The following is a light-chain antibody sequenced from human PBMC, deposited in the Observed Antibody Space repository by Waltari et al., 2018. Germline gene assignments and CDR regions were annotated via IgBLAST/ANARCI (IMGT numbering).Light chain of an antibody. CDR2: WAS. J-gene: IGKJ2*01. V-gene: IGKV4-1*01. Sequence: DIVMTQSPDPLAVSLGERATIHCNFSPCVLSSSNNKDYLGWYQQKPGQPPKLLISWASTLESGVPDRFSGSGSGTDFTLTISSLQTEDVAVYYCQQCYTYPYTFGQGTNLEIK. CDR1: PCVLSSSNNKDY. CDR3: QQCYTYPYT.